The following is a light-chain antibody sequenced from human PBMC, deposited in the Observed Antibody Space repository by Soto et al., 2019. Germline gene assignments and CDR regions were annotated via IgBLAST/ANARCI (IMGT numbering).Light chain of an antibody. CDR3: RSYADTAYV. J-gene: IGLJ1*01. V-gene: IGLV2-8*01. CDR2: EVS. CDR1: SSDVGGYNY. Sequence: QSALTQPPSASGSPGQSVTISCAGTSSDVGGYNYVSWYQQYPGKVPKLMIYEVSERPSGVPDRFSGSKSGNTAFLTVSGLQAEDEADYYCRSYADTAYVFGTGTKATVL.